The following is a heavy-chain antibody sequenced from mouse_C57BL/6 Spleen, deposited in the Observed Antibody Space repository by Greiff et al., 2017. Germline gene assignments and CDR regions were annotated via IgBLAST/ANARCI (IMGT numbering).Heavy chain of an antibody. V-gene: IGHV1-55*01. CDR1: GYTFTSYW. CDR3: ARWEDYDPYYYAMTT. CDR2: IYPGSGST. J-gene: IGHJ4*01. Sequence: QVQLQQSGAELVKPGASVKMSCKASGYTFTSYWITWVKQRPGQGLEWIGDIYPGSGSTNYNEKFKSKATLTVDTSSSTAYMQLSSLTSEDSAVYYCARWEDYDPYYYAMTTGVKEPQSPSPQ. D-gene: IGHD2-4*01.